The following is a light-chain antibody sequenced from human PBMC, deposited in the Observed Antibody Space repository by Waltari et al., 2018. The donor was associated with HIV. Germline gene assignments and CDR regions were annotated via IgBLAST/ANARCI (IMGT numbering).Light chain of an antibody. Sequence: QSVLTQPPSASGTPGQRVTISCSGSRSNIGTNYVYWYRQAPGTAPKLLIYRNAQRPSGVPDRFSGSKSGTSASLAISGLLSEDESDYHCATWDDSLGFWLFGGGTKLTVL. J-gene: IGLJ3*02. CDR2: RNA. CDR3: ATWDDSLGFWL. CDR1: RSNIGTNY. V-gene: IGLV1-47*01.